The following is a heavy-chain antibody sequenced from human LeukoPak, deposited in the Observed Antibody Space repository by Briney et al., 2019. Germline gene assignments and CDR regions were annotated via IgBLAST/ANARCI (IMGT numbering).Heavy chain of an antibody. J-gene: IGHJ4*02. V-gene: IGHV4-30-4*01. Sequence: SWIRQPPGKGLEWIGYIYYSGSTYYNPSLKSRVTISVDTSKNQFSLKLSSVTAADTAVYYCASNPYYYDSSGYFPWIYWGQGTLVTVSS. D-gene: IGHD3-22*01. CDR2: IYYSGST. CDR3: ASNPYYYDSSGYFPWIY.